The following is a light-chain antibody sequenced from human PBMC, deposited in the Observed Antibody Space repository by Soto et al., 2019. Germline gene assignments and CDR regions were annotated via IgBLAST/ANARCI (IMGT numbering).Light chain of an antibody. CDR3: QPYNTHPYT. V-gene: IGKV1-5*01. CDR2: DAF. J-gene: IGKJ2*01. Sequence: DIQMTQSPSTLPASVGDRVTITCRASQSISSGLAWYQQKPGKTPTVLISDAFSLQRGVPSRFSGSGSGTEFTITISSLHADDFATYYSQPYNTHPYTFGQGTKLYIK. CDR1: QSISSG.